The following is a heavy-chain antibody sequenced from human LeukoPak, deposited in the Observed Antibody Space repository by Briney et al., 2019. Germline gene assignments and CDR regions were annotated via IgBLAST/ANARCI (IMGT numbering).Heavy chain of an antibody. Sequence: SETLSLTCTVSGGSISPYYWSWIRQPQGKGLEWIGYIYYSGSTNYNPSLKSRVTISVDTSKNQFSLKLSPVTAADTAVYYCARAFYPGYYSYMAVWGKGTTVTVSS. CDR3: ARAFYPGYYSYMAV. V-gene: IGHV4-59*01. D-gene: IGHD3-3*02. CDR2: IYYSGST. J-gene: IGHJ6*03. CDR1: GGSISPYY.